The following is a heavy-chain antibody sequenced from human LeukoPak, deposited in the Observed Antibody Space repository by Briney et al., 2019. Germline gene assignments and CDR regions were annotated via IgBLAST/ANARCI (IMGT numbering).Heavy chain of an antibody. J-gene: IGHJ4*02. Sequence: GSSVKVSCKASGGTFSSYYMHWVRQAPGQGLEWMGIISPSGDTTNYAQKFQGRVTMTRDSSTSTVYMELSSLRSDDTAVYYCARIPEMTTMKGLGYWGQGTLVTVSS. V-gene: IGHV1-46*01. CDR1: GGTFSSYY. D-gene: IGHD5-24*01. CDR2: ISPSGDTT. CDR3: ARIPEMTTMKGLGY.